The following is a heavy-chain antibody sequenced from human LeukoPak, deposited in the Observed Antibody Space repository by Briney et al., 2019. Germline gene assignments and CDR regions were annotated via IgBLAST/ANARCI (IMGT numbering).Heavy chain of an antibody. J-gene: IGHJ5*02. CDR2: ISWNSGSI. Sequence: LTLTCTVSGGSISSYYWSWVRQAPGKGLEWVSGISWNSGSIGYADSVKGRFTISRDNAKNSLYLQMNSLRAEDTALYYCAKTASPMYYYDSSGYYHGGLDPWGQGTLVTVSS. V-gene: IGHV3-9*01. CDR1: GGSISSYY. CDR3: AKTASPMYYYDSSGYYHGGLDP. D-gene: IGHD3-22*01.